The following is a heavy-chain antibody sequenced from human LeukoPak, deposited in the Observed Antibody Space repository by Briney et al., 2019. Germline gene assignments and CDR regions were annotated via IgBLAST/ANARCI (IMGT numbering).Heavy chain of an antibody. Sequence: GGSLRLSRAASGFTFSDYYMTWIRQAPGKGLEWVSYISSSGSTIYYAESVKGRLTISRDNAKNSLYLQMNSLRAEDTAVYYCARTRGPLLPEHWGQGTLVTVSS. CDR1: GFTFSDYY. CDR2: ISSSGSTI. CDR3: ARTRGPLLPEH. J-gene: IGHJ1*01. D-gene: IGHD3-22*01. V-gene: IGHV3-11*04.